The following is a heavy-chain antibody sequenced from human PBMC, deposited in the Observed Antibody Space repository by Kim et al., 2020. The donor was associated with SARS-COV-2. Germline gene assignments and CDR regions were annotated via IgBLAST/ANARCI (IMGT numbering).Heavy chain of an antibody. J-gene: IGHJ3*02. V-gene: IGHV4-59*08. D-gene: IGHD4-17*01. CDR3: ARLFTDYGDYGGAFDI. Sequence: SLKNRITISVDTSKHQFSLKLSSVTAADTAVYYCARLFTDYGDYGGAFDIWGQGTMVTVSS.